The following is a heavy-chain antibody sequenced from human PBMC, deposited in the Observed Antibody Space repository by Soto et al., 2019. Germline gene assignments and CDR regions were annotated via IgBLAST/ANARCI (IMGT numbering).Heavy chain of an antibody. CDR2: ISSSSSYT. J-gene: IGHJ6*02. CDR1: GFTFSDYY. Sequence: GGSLRLSCAASGFTFSDYYMSWIRQAPGKVLERVSYISSSSSYTNYADSVKGRVTISRDNAKNSLYLQMNSLRAEDTAVYYCARALIVVVPAANATGGYYHYGMDVWGQGTTVTVSS. V-gene: IGHV3-11*06. CDR3: ARALIVVVPAANATGGYYHYGMDV. D-gene: IGHD2-2*01.